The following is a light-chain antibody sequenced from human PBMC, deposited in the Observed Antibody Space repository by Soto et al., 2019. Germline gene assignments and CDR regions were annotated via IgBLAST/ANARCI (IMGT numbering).Light chain of an antibody. CDR3: SSYTSSSTYV. J-gene: IGLJ1*01. V-gene: IGLV2-14*01. CDR2: DAS. CDR1: SSDVGGYNY. Sequence: QSALPQPASVSGSPGQSITISCTGTSSDVGGYNYVSWYQQHPGKAPKLMIYDASNRPSGVSNRFSGSKSGNTASLTISGLQAEDEADYYCSSYTSSSTYVFGTGTKVTVL.